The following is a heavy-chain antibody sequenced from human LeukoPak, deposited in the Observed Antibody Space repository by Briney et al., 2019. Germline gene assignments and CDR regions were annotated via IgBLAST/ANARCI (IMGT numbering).Heavy chain of an antibody. CDR2: ISRRSRHV. CDR3: VRDFLGSGATTAYLHH. V-gene: IGHV3-21*01. Sequence: GGSLRLSCTASGFTFSDYSMNWVRQAPGKGLEWVSSISRRSRHVYYAGSVKGRFTISRDDAKKSLYLQRNSLRAEDMAVYFCVRDFLGSGATTAYLHHWGQGTLVTVSS. CDR1: GFTFSDYS. D-gene: IGHD4/OR15-4a*01. J-gene: IGHJ1*01.